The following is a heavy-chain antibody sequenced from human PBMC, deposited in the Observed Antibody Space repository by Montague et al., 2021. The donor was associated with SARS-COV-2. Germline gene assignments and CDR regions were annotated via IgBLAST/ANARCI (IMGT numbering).Heavy chain of an antibody. CDR2: IYYMGTT. CDR1: GGSISNSRSY. D-gene: IGHD2-21*01. CDR3: ARHDPNYGGRGGNFEH. Sequence: SETLSLTCTVSGGSISNSRSYWGWVRQPPGKGLEYIGSIYYMGTTYYNPSLKSRVTVSLDTSKNQFSLQLSSVTATDTAVYYCARHDPNYGGRGGNFEHRGQGTLAIVSS. J-gene: IGHJ1*01. V-gene: IGHV4-39*01.